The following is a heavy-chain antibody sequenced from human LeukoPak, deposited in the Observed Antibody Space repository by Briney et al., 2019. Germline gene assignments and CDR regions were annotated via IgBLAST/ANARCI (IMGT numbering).Heavy chain of an antibody. CDR1: GYTFTSYY. D-gene: IGHD6-13*01. CDR2: INTNSGNP. CDR3: AKDVRRLGIASSGFDY. V-gene: IGHV7-4-1*02. J-gene: IGHJ4*02. Sequence: ASVKVSCKASGYTFTSYYMHWVRQAPGQGLEWMGWINTNSGNPTYAQGFTGRFVFSVESSVSTTYLQISSLKAEDTAVYYCAKDVRRLGIASSGFDYWGQGSLVTVSS.